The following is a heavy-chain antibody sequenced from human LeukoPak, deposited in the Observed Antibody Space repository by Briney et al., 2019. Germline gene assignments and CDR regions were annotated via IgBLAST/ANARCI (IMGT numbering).Heavy chain of an antibody. D-gene: IGHD3-22*01. CDR2: ITHSGST. Sequence: NPSETLSLTRTVYGGSFSGYYWSWIRQPPGKGLEWIGEITHSGSTNYNPSLKSRVTISVDTSKNQFSLKLSSVTAADTAVYYCARASYSYDINGWVPFDYWGQGTLVTVSS. CDR1: GGSFSGYY. V-gene: IGHV4-34*01. CDR3: ARASYSYDINGWVPFDY. J-gene: IGHJ4*02.